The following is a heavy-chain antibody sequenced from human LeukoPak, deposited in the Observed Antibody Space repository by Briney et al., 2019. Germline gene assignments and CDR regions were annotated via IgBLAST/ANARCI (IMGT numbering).Heavy chain of an antibody. D-gene: IGHD6-6*01. CDR3: AARYYYYYYMDV. J-gene: IGHJ6*03. CDR1: GYTFTSYD. V-gene: IGHV1-8*03. CDR2: MNPNSGNT. Sequence: ASVKVSCKASGYTFTSYDISWVRQATGQGLEWMGWMNPNSGNTGYAQKFQGRVTITRNTSISTAYMELSSLRSEDTAVYYCAARYYYYYYMDVWGKGTTVTVSS.